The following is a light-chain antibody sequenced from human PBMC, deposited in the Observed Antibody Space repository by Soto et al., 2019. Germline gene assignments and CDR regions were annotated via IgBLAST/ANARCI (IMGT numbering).Light chain of an antibody. CDR1: QSIGDY. J-gene: IGKJ1*01. Sequence: IVLTQSPGTLSLSPGERATLSCRASQSIGDYLAWYQHKPAQAPRLLIYDASSRATGIPDRFSGSGSGTDFTLTISRLEPEDFAVYYCQQYGSSPWTFGQGTKVDI. CDR3: QQYGSSPWT. V-gene: IGKV3-20*01. CDR2: DAS.